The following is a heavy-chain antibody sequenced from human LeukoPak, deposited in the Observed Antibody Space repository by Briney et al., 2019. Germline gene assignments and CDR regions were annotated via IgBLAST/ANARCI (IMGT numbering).Heavy chain of an antibody. J-gene: IGHJ4*02. V-gene: IGHV3-23*01. Sequence: GGSLRLSCAASGFTFSSYAMSWVRQAPGKGLEWVSAISGSGGSTYYADSVKGRFTISRDNSKNTLYLQMNSLRAEDTAVYYCVKGTYSGYEIFDYWGQGTLVTVSS. CDR2: ISGSGGST. CDR3: VKGTYSGYEIFDY. CDR1: GFTFSSYA. D-gene: IGHD5-12*01.